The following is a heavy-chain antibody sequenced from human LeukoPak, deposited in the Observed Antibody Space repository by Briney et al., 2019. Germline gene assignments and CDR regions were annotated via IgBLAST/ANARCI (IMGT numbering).Heavy chain of an antibody. V-gene: IGHV4-59*01. CDR3: ARVIVVVPARWFDP. CDR1: GGSISSYY. CDR2: IYYSGST. D-gene: IGHD2-2*01. Sequence: SETLSLTCTVSGGSISSYYWSWIRQPAGKGLEWIGYIYYSGSTNYNPSLKSRVTISVDTSKNQFSLKLSSVTAADTAVYYCARVIVVVPARWFDPWGQGTLVTVSS. J-gene: IGHJ5*02.